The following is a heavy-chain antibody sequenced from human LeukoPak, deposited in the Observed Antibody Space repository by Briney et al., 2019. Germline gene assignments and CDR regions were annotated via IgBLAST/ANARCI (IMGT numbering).Heavy chain of an antibody. Sequence: ASVKVSCKASGYTFTGYYMHWVRQAPGQGLEWMGWINPNSGGTNYAQKFQGRVTMTRDTSISTAYIELSRLRSDDTAVYYCARVAKHFRGVLSFYYMDVWGKGTTVTISS. J-gene: IGHJ6*03. CDR1: GYTFTGYY. CDR2: INPNSGGT. CDR3: ARVAKHFRGVLSFYYMDV. V-gene: IGHV1-2*02. D-gene: IGHD3-10*01.